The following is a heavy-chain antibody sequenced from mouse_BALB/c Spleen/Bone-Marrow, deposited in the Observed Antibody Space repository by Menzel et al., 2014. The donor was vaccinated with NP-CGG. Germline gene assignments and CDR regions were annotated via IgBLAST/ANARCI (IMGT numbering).Heavy chain of an antibody. CDR3: ARCDGPAWFAY. Sequence: QVQLQQSGAELVKPGASVRLSCKASGYSFTTYWIHWVKQRPGQGLEWIGEINPSNGRTNYNEKFKSKATLTVDKSSSTAYMQLSSLTSEDSAVYYCARCDGPAWFAYWGQGTLVTVSA. V-gene: IGHV1S81*02. J-gene: IGHJ3*01. D-gene: IGHD2-13*01. CDR2: INPSNGRT. CDR1: GYSFTTYW.